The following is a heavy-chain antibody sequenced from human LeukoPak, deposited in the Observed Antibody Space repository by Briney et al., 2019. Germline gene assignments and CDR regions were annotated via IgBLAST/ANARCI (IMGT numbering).Heavy chain of an antibody. Sequence: SETLSLTCTVSGGSIMVAAYSWSWIRQPPGKGLEWIGYIYYSGRTYYNPSLKSRVTISLDRSKNQFSLKVSSVTAADTAVYFCARGYGDNSGAFDIWGQGTLDTVSS. V-gene: IGHV4-30-2*01. CDR3: ARGYGDNSGAFDI. D-gene: IGHD4-23*01. CDR2: IYYSGRT. J-gene: IGHJ3*02. CDR1: GGSIMVAAYS.